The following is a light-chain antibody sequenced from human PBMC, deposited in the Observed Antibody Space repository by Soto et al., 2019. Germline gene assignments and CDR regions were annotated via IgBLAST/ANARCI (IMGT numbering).Light chain of an antibody. CDR2: DAS. CDR1: QSVSSY. J-gene: IGKJ4*01. CDR3: QQRSNWPLT. Sequence: EIVLTQSPATLSLSPGERATLSCRASQSVSSYLAWYQQKPCQAHRLLIYDASNRATGIPARFSGSGSGTDFTLTISSLEPEDFAVYYCQQRSNWPLTFGGGTKVEIK. V-gene: IGKV3-11*01.